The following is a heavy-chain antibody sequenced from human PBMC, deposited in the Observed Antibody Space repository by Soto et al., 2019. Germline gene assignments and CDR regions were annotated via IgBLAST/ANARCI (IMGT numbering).Heavy chain of an antibody. CDR1: GFTFSSYG. CDR3: ARDAHGDSTYIDY. V-gene: IGHV3-33*01. Sequence: QVQLVESGGGVVQPGRSLRLSCAASGFTFSSYGMHWVRQAPGKGLEWVAVIWYDGSNKYYADSVKGRFTISRDNSKNTLYLQMNSLRAEDTAVYYCARDAHGDSTYIDYWGQGTLVTVSS. CDR2: IWYDGSNK. J-gene: IGHJ4*02. D-gene: IGHD4-17*01.